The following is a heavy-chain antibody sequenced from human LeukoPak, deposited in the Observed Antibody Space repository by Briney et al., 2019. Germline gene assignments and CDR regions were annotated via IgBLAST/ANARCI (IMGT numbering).Heavy chain of an antibody. CDR3: ARAGDVLRYFDWLSKSAFDI. V-gene: IGHV1-18*01. J-gene: IGHJ3*02. Sequence: ASVKVSCKASGYTFTSYAISWVRQTPGQGLEWMGWISADNGNTDYAQRFQGRVTMTTDTSTSTAYMELRSLRSDDTAVYYCARAGDVLRYFDWLSKSAFDIWGHGTMVTVSS. CDR2: ISADNGNT. D-gene: IGHD3-9*01. CDR1: GYTFTSYA.